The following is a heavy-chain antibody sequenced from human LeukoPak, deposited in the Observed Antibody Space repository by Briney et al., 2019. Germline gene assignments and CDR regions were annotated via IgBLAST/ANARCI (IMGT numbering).Heavy chain of an antibody. D-gene: IGHD6-13*01. CDR3: ARVYYSSSYDYWYFDL. Sequence: PSETLSLTCAVYGGSLSGYYWSWIRQPPGKGLEWIGSIYYSGSTYYNPSLKSRVTISVDTSKNQFSLKLSSVTAADTAVYYCARVYYSSSYDYWYFDLWGRGTLVTVSS. V-gene: IGHV4-34*01. CDR2: IYYSGST. CDR1: GGSLSGYY. J-gene: IGHJ2*01.